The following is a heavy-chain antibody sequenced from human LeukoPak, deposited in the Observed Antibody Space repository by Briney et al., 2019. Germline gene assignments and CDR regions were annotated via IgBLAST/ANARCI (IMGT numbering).Heavy chain of an antibody. J-gene: IGHJ6*02. D-gene: IGHD2-21*01. CDR2: ISSSSYI. CDR1: GFTFSSYS. Sequence: PGGSLRLSCAASGFTFSSYSMNWVRQAPGKGLEWISSISSSSYIYYSDSVTGRFTISRDNTKNSLYLQMNSLRAEDTAVYYCARAPDSTGGMDVWGQGTTVTVSS. CDR3: ARAPDSTGGMDV. V-gene: IGHV3-21*01.